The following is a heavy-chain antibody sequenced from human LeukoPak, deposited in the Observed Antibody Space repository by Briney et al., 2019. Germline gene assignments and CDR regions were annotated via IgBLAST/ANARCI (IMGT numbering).Heavy chain of an antibody. J-gene: IGHJ4*02. CDR1: GFTFDDYA. D-gene: IGHD6-19*01. CDR3: AKSRVAVARLGRGYYFDY. CDR2: IRYDGSNK. V-gene: IGHV3-30*02. Sequence: PGGSLRLSCAASGFTFDDYAMHWVRQAPGKGLEWVAFIRYDGSNKYYADSVKGRFTISRDNSKNTLYLQMNSLRAEDTAVYYCAKSRVAVARLGRGYYFDYWGQGTLVTVSS.